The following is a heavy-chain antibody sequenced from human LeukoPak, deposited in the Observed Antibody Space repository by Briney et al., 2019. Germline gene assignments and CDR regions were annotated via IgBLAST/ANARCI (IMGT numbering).Heavy chain of an antibody. CDR2: MHYSGDS. J-gene: IGHJ4*02. Sequence: ASETLSLTCTVSGNSISSFFWSWIRQPPGKGLEWIGSMHYSGDSKYNPSLRSRVSLSIDTSKQQFSLRLSSVTAADTAVFYCARDLELERNRWNYFESWGQGALVTVSS. CDR3: ARDLELERNRWNYFES. CDR1: GNSISSFF. V-gene: IGHV4-59*01. D-gene: IGHD1-1*01.